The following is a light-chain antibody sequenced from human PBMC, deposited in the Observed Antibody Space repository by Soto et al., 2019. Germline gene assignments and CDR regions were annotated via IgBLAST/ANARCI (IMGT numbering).Light chain of an antibody. J-gene: IGKJ1*01. Sequence: ELVLTQSPGTLSLSPGERATLSCRASQSVSSSYLAWYQQKPGQAPRLLIYGASRRATGIPDRFSGSGSGADFTLTISRLEPEDFAVYYCQQYGSSPRTFGQGTKV. CDR1: QSVSSSY. V-gene: IGKV3-20*01. CDR2: GAS. CDR3: QQYGSSPRT.